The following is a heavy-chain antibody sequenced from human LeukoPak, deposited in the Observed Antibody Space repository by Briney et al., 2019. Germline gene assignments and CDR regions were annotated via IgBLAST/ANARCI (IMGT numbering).Heavy chain of an antibody. CDR3: ARCPTSGGRCYEFDF. CDR2: INPSGGST. V-gene: IGHV1-46*01. Sequence: AAGKVSCKASGYTFTSYYMHWVRQAPGQGLEWMGIINPSGGSTSYAQKFQGRVTMTRDTSTSTVYMELSSLRSDDTAVYYCARCPTSGGRCYEFDFWGQGTLVSVSS. CDR1: GYTFTSYY. D-gene: IGHD2-15*01. J-gene: IGHJ4*02.